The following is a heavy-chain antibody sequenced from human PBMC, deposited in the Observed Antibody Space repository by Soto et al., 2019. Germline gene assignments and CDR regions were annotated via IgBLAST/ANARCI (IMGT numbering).Heavy chain of an antibody. CDR2: ISYDGSNK. CDR3: AKSPNPPKMTTPNRAGYYYYYMDV. D-gene: IGHD4-4*01. Sequence: GGSLRLSCAASGFTFSSYGMHWVRQAPGKGLEWVAVISYDGSNKYYADSVKGRFTISRDNSKNTRYLQMNSLRAEDTVVYYCAKSPNPPKMTTPNRAGYYYYYMDVWGKGTTVTVSS. V-gene: IGHV3-30*18. CDR1: GFTFSSYG. J-gene: IGHJ6*03.